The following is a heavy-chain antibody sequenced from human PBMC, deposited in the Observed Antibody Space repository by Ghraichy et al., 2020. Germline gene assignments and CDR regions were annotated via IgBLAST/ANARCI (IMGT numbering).Heavy chain of an antibody. CDR3: ARVGYCSGVGCQGRDWFDP. Sequence: GGSLRLSCAASGFTYGDSWVTWVRQASGKGLECVANIRGDGSEKNYVDSVKGRFTISRDDAKNSLYLQMNSLRAEDTAVYYCARVGYCSGVGCQGRDWFDPWGQGTLVTVAS. J-gene: IGHJ5*02. V-gene: IGHV3-7*04. CDR1: GFTYGDSW. D-gene: IGHD2-15*01. CDR2: IRGDGSEK.